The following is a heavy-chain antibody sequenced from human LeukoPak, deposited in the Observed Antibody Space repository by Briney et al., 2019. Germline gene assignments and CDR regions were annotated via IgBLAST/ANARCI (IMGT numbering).Heavy chain of an antibody. CDR1: GFTFSSYA. Sequence: PGGSLRLSCAASGFTFSSYAMHWVRQAPGKGLEWVAVISYDGSNKYYADSVKGRFTISRDNSKNTLYLQMNSLRAEDTAVYYCARDGGSLDSWGQGTLVTVSS. V-gene: IGHV3-30-3*01. CDR3: ARDGGSLDS. CDR2: ISYDGSNK. J-gene: IGHJ4*02. D-gene: IGHD3-16*01.